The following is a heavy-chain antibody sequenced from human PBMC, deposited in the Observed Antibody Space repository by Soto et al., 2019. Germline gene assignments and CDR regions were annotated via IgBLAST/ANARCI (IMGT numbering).Heavy chain of an antibody. V-gene: IGHV3-23*01. J-gene: IGHJ6*02. CDR1: GFTFSSYA. D-gene: IGHD3-10*01. Sequence: EVQLLESGGGLVQPGGSLRLSCAASGFTFSSYAMSWVRQAPGTGLEWVSAISGSGGSTYYADSVKGRFTISRDNAKITLYLPLNSPRAEATAANCCAIELWALVRGRPYYSGMDVWGQGTTVTVPS. CDR2: ISGSGGST. CDR3: AIELWALVRGRPYYSGMDV.